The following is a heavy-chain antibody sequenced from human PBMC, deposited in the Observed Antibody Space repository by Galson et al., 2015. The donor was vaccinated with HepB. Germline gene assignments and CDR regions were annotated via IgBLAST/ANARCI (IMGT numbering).Heavy chain of an antibody. V-gene: IGHV3-30-3*01. D-gene: IGHD2-2*01. CDR3: ARDHVVPGPLDY. CDR2: ISYDGSNK. CDR1: GFTFSSYA. Sequence: SLRLSCAASGFTFSSYAMHWVRQAPGKGLEWVAVISYDGSNKYYADSVKGRFTISRDNSKNTLYLQMNSLRAEDTTVYYCARDHVVPGPLDYWGQGTLVTVSS. J-gene: IGHJ4*02.